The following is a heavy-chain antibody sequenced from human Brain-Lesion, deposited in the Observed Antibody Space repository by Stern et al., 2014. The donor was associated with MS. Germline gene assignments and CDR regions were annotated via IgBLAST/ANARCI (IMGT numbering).Heavy chain of an antibody. J-gene: IGHJ4*02. CDR3: ARAVRNQLLSEY. Sequence: QMQLVQSGAEVKKTGASVKVSCKASGYTFSSYDITWVRQASGHGLEWMGWMNPYSGNTGYAQKFKGRVSMTSDPSISTVYMELTSLTSDDTAVYFCARAVRNQLLSEYWGQGTLVTVSS. V-gene: IGHV1-8*01. CDR2: MNPYSGNT. CDR1: GYTFSSYD. D-gene: IGHD2-2*01.